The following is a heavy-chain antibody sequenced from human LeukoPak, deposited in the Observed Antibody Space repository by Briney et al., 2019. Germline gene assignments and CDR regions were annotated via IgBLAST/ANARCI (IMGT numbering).Heavy chain of an antibody. J-gene: IGHJ5*02. CDR3: ARFSHVGLGVWFDP. CDR2: INHSGRT. Sequence: SETLSLTCAVYGGSFSGYYCSWIRQPPGKGLEWVGEINHSGRTNYNPALKSRVTISVDTPKNQFSLKLSSVTAADTAVYYCARFSHVGLGVWFDPWGQGTLVTVSS. V-gene: IGHV4-34*01. CDR1: GGSFSGYY. D-gene: IGHD3/OR15-3a*01.